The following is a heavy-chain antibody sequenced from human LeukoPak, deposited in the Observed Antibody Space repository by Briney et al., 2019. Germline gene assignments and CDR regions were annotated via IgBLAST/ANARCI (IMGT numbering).Heavy chain of an antibody. CDR2: INPSGGST. J-gene: IGHJ4*02. Sequence: ASVKVSCKASGYTFTSYYMHWVRQAPGQGLEWMGIINPSGGSTSYAQKLQGRVTMTRDTSTSTVYMELSSLRSEDTAVYYCARAPADSSGYYSLFDYWGQGTLVTVSS. V-gene: IGHV1-46*01. CDR3: ARAPADSSGYYSLFDY. CDR1: GYTFTSYY. D-gene: IGHD3-22*01.